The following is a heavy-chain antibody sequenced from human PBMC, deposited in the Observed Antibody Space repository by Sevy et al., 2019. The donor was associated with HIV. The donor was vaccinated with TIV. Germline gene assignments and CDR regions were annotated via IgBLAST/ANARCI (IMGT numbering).Heavy chain of an antibody. Sequence: GGSLRLSCAASGFTVSRYAMHWVRQAPGKGLEWVAVISYDGSNKYYADSVKGRFTISRDNSKNTLYLQMNSLRAEDTAVYYCATGELSGFDYWGQGTLVTVSS. V-gene: IGHV3-30-3*01. CDR3: ATGELSGFDY. D-gene: IGHD3-16*02. CDR2: ISYDGSNK. CDR1: GFTVSRYA. J-gene: IGHJ4*02.